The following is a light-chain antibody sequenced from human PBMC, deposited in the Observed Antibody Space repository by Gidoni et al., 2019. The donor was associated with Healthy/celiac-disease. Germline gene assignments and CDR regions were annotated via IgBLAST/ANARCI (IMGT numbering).Light chain of an antibody. V-gene: IGLV1-44*01. CDR3: AAWDDSLIVV. CDR1: SSNIGSNT. Sequence: QSVLTPPPSPSGTPGQRVTISCSGSSSNIGSNTVNWYQQLPGTAPKLLIYSNKQRPSGVPDRFSGSKSGTSASLAISGLQSEDEADYYCAAWDDSLIVVFGGGTKLTGL. J-gene: IGLJ2*01. CDR2: SNK.